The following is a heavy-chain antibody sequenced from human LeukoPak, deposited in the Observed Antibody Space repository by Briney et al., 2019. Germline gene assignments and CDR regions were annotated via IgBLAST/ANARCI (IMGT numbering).Heavy chain of an antibody. J-gene: IGHJ6*03. CDR1: GYTFTSYY. V-gene: IGHV1-46*01. D-gene: IGHD3-22*01. Sequence: GASVKVSCKASGYTFTSYYMHWVRQAPGQGLEWMGLINPSGGSTSYAQKFQGRVTMTRDMSTSTVYMELSSLRSEDTAVYYCARASSSGGGGYYYYYMDVWGKGTTVTVSS. CDR2: INPSGGST. CDR3: ARASSSGGGGYYYYYMDV.